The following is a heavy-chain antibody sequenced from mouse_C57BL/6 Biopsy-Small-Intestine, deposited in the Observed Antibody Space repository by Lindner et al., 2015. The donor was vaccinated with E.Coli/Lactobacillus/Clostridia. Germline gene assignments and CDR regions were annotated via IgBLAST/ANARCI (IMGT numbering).Heavy chain of an antibody. CDR2: IIPIFGTE. CDR1: EGTFSNYA. Sequence: SVKVSCKTSEGTFSNYAINWVRQAPGQGLEWMGGIIPIFGTETYSKNFQGRVTITADESTSTAYMELSSLRSEDTAVYYCAITSQPGYRGGADDYVMDVWGQGTTVTVSS. D-gene: IGHD2-4*01. CDR3: AITSQPGYRGGADDYVMDV. V-gene: IGHV1S14*01. J-gene: IGHJ1*01.